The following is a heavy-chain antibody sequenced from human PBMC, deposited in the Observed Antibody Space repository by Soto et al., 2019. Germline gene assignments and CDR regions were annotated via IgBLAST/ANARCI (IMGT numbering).Heavy chain of an antibody. CDR3: AKDDRAISYYYYYYMDV. CDR2: IWYDGSNK. V-gene: IGHV3-33*06. Sequence: GGSLRLSCAASGFTFSSYGMHWVRQAPGKGLEWVAVIWYDGSNKYYADSVKGRFTISRDNSKNTLYLQMNSLRAEDTAVYYCAKDDRAISYYYYYYMDVWGKGTTVTVSS. CDR1: GFTFSSYG. D-gene: IGHD5-18*01. J-gene: IGHJ6*03.